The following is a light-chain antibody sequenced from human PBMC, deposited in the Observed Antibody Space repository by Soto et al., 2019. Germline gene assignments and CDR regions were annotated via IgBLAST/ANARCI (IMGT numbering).Light chain of an antibody. CDR3: QQSYSTPYT. Sequence: DIQMTQSPSSLAASVGDRVTITCRTSQSVASYLNWYQHRAGKAPRLLIYEASRLQSGVPSRFSGTGSGTDFSLAITSLEPGDFATYYCQQSYSTPYTFGQGTKLQIK. V-gene: IGKV1-39*01. CDR1: QSVASY. J-gene: IGKJ2*01. CDR2: EAS.